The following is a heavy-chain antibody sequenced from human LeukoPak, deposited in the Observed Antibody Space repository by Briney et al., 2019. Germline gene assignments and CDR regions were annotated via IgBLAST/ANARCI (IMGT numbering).Heavy chain of an antibody. D-gene: IGHD3-9*01. CDR1: GGSISSGGYS. Sequence: SETLSLTCAVSGGSISSGGYSWSWIRQPPGKGLEWIGYIYHSGSTYYNPSLKSRVTISVDRSKNQFSLKLSSVTAADTAVYYCARWNYDILTGYRYFDYWGQGTLVTVSS. CDR2: IYHSGST. CDR3: ARWNYDILTGYRYFDY. V-gene: IGHV4-30-2*01. J-gene: IGHJ4*02.